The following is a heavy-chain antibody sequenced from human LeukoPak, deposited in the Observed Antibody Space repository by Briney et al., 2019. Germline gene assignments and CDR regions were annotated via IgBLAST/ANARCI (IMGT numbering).Heavy chain of an antibody. J-gene: IGHJ5*02. CDR1: GYTFTGYH. CDR2: INAGNGNT. D-gene: IGHD1-26*01. Sequence: ASVKVSCKASGYTFTGYHMHWVRQAPGQRLEWMGWINAGNGNTKYSQKFQGRVTITRDTSASTAYMELSSLRSEDTAVYYCARAYSGSYYFWFDPWGQGTLVTVSS. CDR3: ARAYSGSYYFWFDP. V-gene: IGHV1-3*01.